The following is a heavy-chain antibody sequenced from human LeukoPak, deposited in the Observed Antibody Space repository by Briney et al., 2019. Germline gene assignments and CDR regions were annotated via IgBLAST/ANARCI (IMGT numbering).Heavy chain of an antibody. J-gene: IGHJ5*02. D-gene: IGHD2-8*01. Sequence: GRSLRLSCAASGFTFTNYAMNWVRQAPGKGLEWVATVSYDGTDTSYADSVKGRFAIFRDNSKDTLYLQMNSLRTEDTAVYYCVRVSGFCTNGVCPSFDPWGQGTLVTVSS. CDR1: GFTFTNYA. CDR2: VSYDGTDT. V-gene: IGHV3-30*09. CDR3: VRVSGFCTNGVCPSFDP.